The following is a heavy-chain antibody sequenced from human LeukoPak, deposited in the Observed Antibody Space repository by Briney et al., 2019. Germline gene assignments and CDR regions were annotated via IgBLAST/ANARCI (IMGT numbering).Heavy chain of an antibody. D-gene: IGHD2-2*01. CDR2: INPNSGGT. CDR1: GYTLTELS. V-gene: IGHV1-2*02. J-gene: IGHJ4*02. CDR3: ATNPAATRGFDN. Sequence: ASVKVSCKVSGYTLTELSMHWVRQAPGQGLEWMGWINPNSGGTKYAQKFQGRVTMTRDTSISTAYMEVSRLRSDDTAVYYCATNPAATRGFDNWGQGTLVTVSS.